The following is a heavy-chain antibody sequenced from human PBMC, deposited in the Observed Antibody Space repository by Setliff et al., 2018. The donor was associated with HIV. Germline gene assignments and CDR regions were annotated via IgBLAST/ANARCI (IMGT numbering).Heavy chain of an antibody. CDR1: GGSFSGYY. CDR2: INQSGNT. Sequence: PSETLSLTCTVYGGSFSGYYWSWIRQPPGMGLEWIGEINQSGNTNYNPSLKSRVTISIDKSKNQFSLEVNSVTAADTAVYYCARSLLVKIIDYWGQGTLVTVSS. V-gene: IGHV4-34*01. D-gene: IGHD2-21*01. CDR3: ARSLLVKIIDY. J-gene: IGHJ4*02.